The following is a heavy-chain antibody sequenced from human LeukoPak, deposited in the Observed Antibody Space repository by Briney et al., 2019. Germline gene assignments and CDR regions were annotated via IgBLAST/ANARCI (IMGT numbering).Heavy chain of an antibody. D-gene: IGHD1-26*01. Sequence: HPWGSLRLSCAGSGFPFSNYAMTWVRQAPGKGLEWVSSVSGSGRNTFYPDSVEGRFTISRDNSKNTVYLQMNSLRADNTAVYYCVKSRRVGANQRGLFDYWGQGTLVTVSP. CDR1: GFPFSNYA. V-gene: IGHV3-23*01. J-gene: IGHJ4*02. CDR2: VSGSGRNT. CDR3: VKSRRVGANQRGLFDY.